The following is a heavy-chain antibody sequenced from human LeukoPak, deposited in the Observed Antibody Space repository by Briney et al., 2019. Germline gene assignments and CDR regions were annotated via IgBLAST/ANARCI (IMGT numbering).Heavy chain of an antibody. CDR2: IYSSGST. CDR1: GGSISSGGYY. D-gene: IGHD3-10*01. J-gene: IGHJ4*02. V-gene: IGHV4-61*08. Sequence: SETLSLTCTVSGGSISSGGYYWSWIRQHPGKGLEWIGSIYSSGSTSYNPSVKSRVTISLDTSKNQFSLKLRSVTAADTAVYYCARGRGLGDYWGQGTLVTVSS. CDR3: ARGRGLGDY.